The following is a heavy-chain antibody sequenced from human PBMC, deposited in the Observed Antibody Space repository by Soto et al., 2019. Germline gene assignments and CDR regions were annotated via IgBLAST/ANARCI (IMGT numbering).Heavy chain of an antibody. CDR1: GFTFNSFG. D-gene: IGHD1-26*01. CDR3: ARDKIRGIVGAHYGMDV. Sequence: PGGSLRLSCAASGFTFNSFGIHWVRQAPGKGLEWVAVTSYDGNKRDYSDSVKGRFTISRDNSKNMVYLQMNSLRVEDTALYYCARDKIRGIVGAHYGMDVWGQGTTVTVSS. CDR2: TSYDGNKR. J-gene: IGHJ6*02. V-gene: IGHV3-30*03.